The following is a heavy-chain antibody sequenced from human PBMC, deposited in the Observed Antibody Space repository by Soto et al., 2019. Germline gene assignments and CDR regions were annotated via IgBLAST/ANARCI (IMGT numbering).Heavy chain of an antibody. J-gene: IGHJ6*02. CDR3: ARVSITIFGVVMGHYYYGMDV. CDR1: GGSFSGYY. CDR2: INHSGST. V-gene: IGHV4-34*01. Sequence: SETLSLTCAAYGGSFSGYYWSWIRQPPEKGLEWIGEINHSGSTKYNPSLKSRVTISVDTSKNQFSLKLSSVTAADTAVYYCARVSITIFGVVMGHYYYGMDVWGQGTTVTV. D-gene: IGHD3-3*01.